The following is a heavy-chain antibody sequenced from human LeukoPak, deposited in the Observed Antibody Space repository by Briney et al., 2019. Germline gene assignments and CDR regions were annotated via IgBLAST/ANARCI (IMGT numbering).Heavy chain of an antibody. V-gene: IGHV3-74*01. J-gene: IGHJ6*04. D-gene: IGHD3-10*02. CDR1: GFTFSSFY. Sequence: GGSLRLSCTASGFTFSSFYMHWVRQAPGKGLVWVSRINGDGTIINYADSVKGRFTISRDNAKNSLYLQMNSLRAEDTAVYYCAELGITMIGGVWGKGTTVTISS. CDR3: AELGITMIGGV. CDR2: INGDGTII.